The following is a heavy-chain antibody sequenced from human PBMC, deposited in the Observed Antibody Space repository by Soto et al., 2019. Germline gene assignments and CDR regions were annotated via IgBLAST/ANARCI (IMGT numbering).Heavy chain of an antibody. CDR1: GYSFIYYY. Sequence: ASVKVSCKASGYSFIYYYIHWVRQAPGQGLEWMGMIDPNGGATTYAQSFQDRITLTRDTSTNTAYMKLGSLRSDDTALYYCARAPANYGDYMYYFDYWGQGTLVTVSS. V-gene: IGHV1-46*01. CDR2: IDPNGGAT. CDR3: ARAPANYGDYMYYFDY. J-gene: IGHJ4*02. D-gene: IGHD4-17*01.